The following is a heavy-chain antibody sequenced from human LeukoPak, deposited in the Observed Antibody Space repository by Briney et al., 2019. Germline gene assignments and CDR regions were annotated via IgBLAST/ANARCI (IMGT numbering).Heavy chain of an antibody. CDR3: AREGSSPNWFDP. CDR2: INPSGGST. J-gene: IGHJ5*02. V-gene: IGHV1-46*01. Sequence: ASVKVSCKASGYTFTSYYMHWVRQAPGQGLEWMGIINPSGGSTSYAQKFQGRVTMTRDMSTSTVYMELSSLRSEDTAVYYCAREGSSPNWFDPWGQGTLVTVSS. CDR1: GYTFTSYY. D-gene: IGHD6-13*01.